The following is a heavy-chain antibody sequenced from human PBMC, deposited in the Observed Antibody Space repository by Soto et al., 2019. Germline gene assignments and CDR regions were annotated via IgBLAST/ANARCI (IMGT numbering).Heavy chain of an antibody. Sequence: GGSLRLSCAASGFTFSSYGMHWVRQAPGKGLEWVAVISYDGSNKYYADSVKGRFTISRDNSKNTLYLQMNSLRAEDTAVYYCAKDLLPPTYSSGWYGSFDIWGQGTMVTVSS. CDR3: AKDLLPPTYSSGWYGSFDI. D-gene: IGHD6-19*01. V-gene: IGHV3-30*18. J-gene: IGHJ3*02. CDR1: GFTFSSYG. CDR2: ISYDGSNK.